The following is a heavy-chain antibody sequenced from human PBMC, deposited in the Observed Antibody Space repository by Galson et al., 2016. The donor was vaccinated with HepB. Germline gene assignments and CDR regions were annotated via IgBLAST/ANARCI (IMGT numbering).Heavy chain of an antibody. J-gene: IGHJ5*02. Sequence: SATLSLTCPVSGGSITGYYWSWTRHPPGKGLEWLGYIYYSVRTTYNPPLTSRALISVNTPNNQFSLILSSVTAADRAVYYCESLGLTNYDSWSGYTNNGFDPWGQGTLVTVSS. V-gene: IGHV4-59*08. CDR1: GGSITGYY. CDR2: IYYSVRT. D-gene: IGHD3-3*01. CDR3: ESLGLTNYDSWSGYTNNGFDP.